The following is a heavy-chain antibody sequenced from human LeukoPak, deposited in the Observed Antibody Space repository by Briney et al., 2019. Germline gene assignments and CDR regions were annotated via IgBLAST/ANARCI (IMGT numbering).Heavy chain of an antibody. V-gene: IGHV3-30*04. CDR3: AKLDYGDYVEVDYYYYMDV. D-gene: IGHD4-17*01. Sequence: GGSLRLSCAASGFTFSSYAMHWVRQAPGKGLEWVAVISYDGSNKYYADSVKGRFTISRDNSKNTLYLQMNSLRAEDTAVYYCAKLDYGDYVEVDYYYYMDVWGKGTTVTISS. CDR1: GFTFSSYA. J-gene: IGHJ6*03. CDR2: ISYDGSNK.